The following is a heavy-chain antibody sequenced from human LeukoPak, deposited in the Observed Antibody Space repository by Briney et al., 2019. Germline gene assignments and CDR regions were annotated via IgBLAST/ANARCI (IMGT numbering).Heavy chain of an antibody. Sequence: SSETLSLTCTVSGGSISSSSYYWGWIRQPPGKGLEWIGSIYYSGSTYYNPSLKSRVTISVDTSKNQFSLKLSSVTAADTAVYYCARGVRWVRPTGLYYYYYYMDVWGKGTTVTVSS. CDR1: GGSISSSSYY. CDR2: IYYSGST. CDR3: ARGVRWVRPTGLYYYYYYMDV. J-gene: IGHJ6*03. V-gene: IGHV4-39*07. D-gene: IGHD1-1*01.